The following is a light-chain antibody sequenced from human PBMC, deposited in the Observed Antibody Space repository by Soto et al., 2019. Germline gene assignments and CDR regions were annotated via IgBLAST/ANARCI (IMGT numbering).Light chain of an antibody. Sequence: EIVMTQSPATLSVSPGERATLSCRASQSVSSNLAWYQQKPGQAPRLLIYGASTRATVIPARFSGSGSGTESTLTIGSLESEDFAVYSFQQYGNWPITFGTGTKVDIK. CDR3: QQYGNWPIT. J-gene: IGKJ3*01. CDR2: GAS. CDR1: QSVSSN. V-gene: IGKV3-15*01.